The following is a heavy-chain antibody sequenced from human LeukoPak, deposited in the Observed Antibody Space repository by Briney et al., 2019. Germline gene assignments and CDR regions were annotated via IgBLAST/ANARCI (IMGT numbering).Heavy chain of an antibody. CDR2: ISGSGGST. CDR1: GFTFSSYA. Sequence: GGSLRLSCAASGFTFSSYAMSWVRQAPGKGLEWVSAISGSGGSTYYADSVKGRFTISRDNSKNTLYLQMNSLRAEDTAVYYYAKRDYGNYDLDYWGQGTLVTVSS. J-gene: IGHJ4*02. D-gene: IGHD4-11*01. CDR3: AKRDYGNYDLDY. V-gene: IGHV3-23*01.